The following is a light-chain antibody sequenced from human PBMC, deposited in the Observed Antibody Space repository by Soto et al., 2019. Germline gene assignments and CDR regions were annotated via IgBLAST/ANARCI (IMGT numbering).Light chain of an antibody. CDR1: GRDIGAYDY. Sequence: QSLLTQPAPVSGSPGQWITISCTGSGRDIGAYDYVSWYQQHPGKAPKLLIYGVKNRPSGVSYRFSASKSAFTASLTISGLQAEDEAHYYCSSYTTSYFYVFGPGTKVTVL. V-gene: IGLV2-14*01. J-gene: IGLJ1*01. CDR3: SSYTTSYFYV. CDR2: GVK.